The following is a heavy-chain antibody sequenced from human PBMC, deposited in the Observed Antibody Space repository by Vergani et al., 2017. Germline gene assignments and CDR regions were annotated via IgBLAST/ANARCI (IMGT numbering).Heavy chain of an antibody. CDR3: ARVGATVKDAFDI. Sequence: QVQLVQSGAEVKKPGSSVKVSCKASGGTFSSYTISWVRQAPGQGLEWMGRIIPILGIANYAQKVQGRVTITADKSTSTAYMELSSLRSEDTAVYYCARVGATVKDAFDIWGQGTMVTVSS. CDR2: IIPILGIA. J-gene: IGHJ3*02. CDR1: GGTFSSYT. V-gene: IGHV1-69*02. D-gene: IGHD1-26*01.